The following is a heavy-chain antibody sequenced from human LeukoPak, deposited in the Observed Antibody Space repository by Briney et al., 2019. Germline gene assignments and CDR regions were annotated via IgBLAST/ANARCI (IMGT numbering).Heavy chain of an antibody. CDR3: ARPYCSSTSCYMGEDAFDI. J-gene: IGHJ3*02. D-gene: IGHD2-2*02. V-gene: IGHV1-2*02. Sequence: GASVKVSCKASGYTFTSYGISWVRQAPGQGLEWMGWINPNSGGTNYAQKFQGRVTMTRDTSISTAYMELSRLRSDDTAVYYCARPYCSSTSCYMGEDAFDIWGQGTMVTVSS. CDR2: INPNSGGT. CDR1: GYTFTSYG.